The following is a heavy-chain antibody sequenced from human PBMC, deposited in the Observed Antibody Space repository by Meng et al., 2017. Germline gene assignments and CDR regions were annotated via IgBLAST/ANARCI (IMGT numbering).Heavy chain of an antibody. D-gene: IGHD4-17*01. CDR1: GYTFTSYG. Sequence: QVQRVHAGAEVKKPGASVKVSCKASGYTFTSYGISWVRQAPGQGLEWMGWISAYNGNTNYAQKLQGRVTMTTDTSTSTAYMELRSLRSDDTAVYYCARGGSRYYGDYNWYFDLWGRGTLVTVSS. J-gene: IGHJ2*01. CDR2: ISAYNGNT. V-gene: IGHV1-18*01. CDR3: ARGGSRYYGDYNWYFDL.